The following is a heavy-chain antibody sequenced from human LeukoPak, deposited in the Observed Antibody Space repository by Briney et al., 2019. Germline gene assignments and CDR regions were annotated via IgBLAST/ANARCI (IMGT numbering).Heavy chain of an antibody. CDR3: ARDIAAAGIGP. CDR1: GGSISSGGYS. CDR2: IYHSGST. Sequence: PSQTLSLTCAVSGGSISSGGYSWSWIRQPPGKGLEWIGYIYHSGSTYYNPSLKSRVTISVDRSKNQFSLKLSSVTAADTAVYYCARDIAAAGIGPWGQGTLVTVSS. V-gene: IGHV4-30-2*01. J-gene: IGHJ5*02. D-gene: IGHD6-13*01.